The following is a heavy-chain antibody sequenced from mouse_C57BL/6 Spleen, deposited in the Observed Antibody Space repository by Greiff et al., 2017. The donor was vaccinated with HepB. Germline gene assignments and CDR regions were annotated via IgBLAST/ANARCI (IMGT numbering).Heavy chain of an antibody. CDR2: ISSGSSTI. Sequence: EVQRVESGGGLVKPGGSLKLSCAASGFTFSDYGMHWVRQAPEKGLEWVAYISSGSSTIYYADTVKGRFTISRDNAKNTLFLQMTSLRSEDTAMYYCARPGNYDFYAMDYWGQRTSVTVSS. J-gene: IGHJ4*01. V-gene: IGHV5-17*01. CDR3: ARPGNYDFYAMDY. D-gene: IGHD1-1*02. CDR1: GFTFSDYG.